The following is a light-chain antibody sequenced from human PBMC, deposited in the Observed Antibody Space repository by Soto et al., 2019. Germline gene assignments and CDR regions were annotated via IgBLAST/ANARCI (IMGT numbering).Light chain of an antibody. CDR2: AAS. CDR1: QCISNY. Sequence: DIQMTQSPSSLSASVGDRVTINCRASQCISNYLAWYQQKPGKVPELLIYAASTLQSGVPSRFSGSGSGTDFNLTIRSLQPGDGATYYCQKYNSAPHTLGQGTKLAIK. V-gene: IGKV1-27*01. J-gene: IGKJ2*01. CDR3: QKYNSAPHT.